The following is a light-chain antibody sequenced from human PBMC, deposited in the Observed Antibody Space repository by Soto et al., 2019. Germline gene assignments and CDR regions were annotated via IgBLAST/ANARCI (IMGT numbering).Light chain of an antibody. J-gene: IGKJ1*01. Sequence: DIQMTQSPSSLSASVGDRVTITCRASQGIANDLAWFQQKPGQVPKLLIYAASTLKSGVPSRFSGSGSGTDFTLTISSLQPEDVATYYCKKYNSAPQTFGPGTKVEIK. CDR1: QGIAND. CDR3: KKYNSAPQT. V-gene: IGKV1-27*01. CDR2: AAS.